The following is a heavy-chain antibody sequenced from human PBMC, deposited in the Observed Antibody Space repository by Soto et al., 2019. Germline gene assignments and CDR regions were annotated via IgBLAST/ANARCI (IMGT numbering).Heavy chain of an antibody. J-gene: IGHJ5*02. CDR1: GYTFTSYA. CDR2: INAGNGNT. Sequence: GASVKVCCKASGYTFTSYAMHWVRQAPGQRLEWMGWINAGNGNTKYSQKFQGRVTITRDTSASTAYMELSSLRSEDTAVYYCARDKDSSHLQDVYWFDAWGQGTLVTVSS. CDR3: ARDKDSSHLQDVYWFDA. D-gene: IGHD5-18*01. V-gene: IGHV1-3*01.